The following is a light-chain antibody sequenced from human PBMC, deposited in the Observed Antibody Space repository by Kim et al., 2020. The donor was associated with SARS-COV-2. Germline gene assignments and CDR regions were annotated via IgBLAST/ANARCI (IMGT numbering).Light chain of an antibody. V-gene: IGKV3-15*01. CDR1: QSVSSN. Sequence: SPGERATRTCRASQSVSSNFAWSQQNPGQAPRRLIYGASTRATGIPARFSGSGSGTEFTLTISSLQSEDFAVYYCQQYNNWPPWTFGQGTKVDIK. CDR3: QQYNNWPPWT. CDR2: GAS. J-gene: IGKJ1*01.